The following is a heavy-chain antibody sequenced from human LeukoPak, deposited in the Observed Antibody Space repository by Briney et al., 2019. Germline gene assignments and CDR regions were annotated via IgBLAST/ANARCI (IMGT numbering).Heavy chain of an antibody. V-gene: IGHV3-7*04. CDR1: GFTLSSYW. Sequence: AGGSLRLSCAASGFTLSSYWMSWVRQAPGKGLEWVASIKQDGSEKYYVDSVKGRFTISRDNAKNSLYLQMNSLRAEDTAVYYCARGGYSRFDYWGQGTLVTVSS. CDR2: IKQDGSEK. D-gene: IGHD5-18*01. J-gene: IGHJ4*02. CDR3: ARGGYSRFDY.